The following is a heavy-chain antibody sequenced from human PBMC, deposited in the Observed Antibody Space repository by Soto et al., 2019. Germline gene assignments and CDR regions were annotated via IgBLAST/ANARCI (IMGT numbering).Heavy chain of an antibody. Sequence: GGSLRLSCAASGFTFSSYGMHWVRQAPGKGLEWVAVIWYDGSNKYYADSVKGRFTISRDNSKNTLYLQMNSLRAEDTAVYYCARADPPSKKQQAAPDYWGQGTLVTVPQ. D-gene: IGHD6-13*01. CDR2: IWYDGSNK. CDR1: GFTFSSYG. CDR3: ARADPPSKKQQAAPDY. J-gene: IGHJ4*02. V-gene: IGHV3-33*01.